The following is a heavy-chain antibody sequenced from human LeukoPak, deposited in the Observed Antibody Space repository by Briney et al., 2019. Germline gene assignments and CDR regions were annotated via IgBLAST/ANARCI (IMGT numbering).Heavy chain of an antibody. Sequence: PSETLSLTCTVSGGPISSYYWSWIRQPAGKGLEWIGRIHSSGDTNYNPSLKSRVTMSIDTSKKQFSLNLSSVTAADTAVYYCAAYQQQLAFDYWGQGTLVTVSS. D-gene: IGHD6-13*01. CDR1: GGPISSYY. CDR2: IHSSGDT. J-gene: IGHJ4*02. CDR3: AAYQQQLAFDY. V-gene: IGHV4-4*07.